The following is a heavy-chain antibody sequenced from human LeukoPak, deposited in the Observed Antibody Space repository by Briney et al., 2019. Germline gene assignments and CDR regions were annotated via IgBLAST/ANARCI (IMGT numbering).Heavy chain of an antibody. V-gene: IGHV3-30*04. CDR2: VSHDEKTI. D-gene: IGHD1-26*01. Sequence: GGSLRLSCVASGFTFTGHSMHWVRQAPGKGLEWVAVVSHDEKTIFYADSLKGRFTVSRDNSKNTVYLQMNSLRDEDTAVYYCAREKQSGGTPFDYWGQGSLVTVSS. CDR1: GFTFTGHS. J-gene: IGHJ4*02. CDR3: AREKQSGGTPFDY.